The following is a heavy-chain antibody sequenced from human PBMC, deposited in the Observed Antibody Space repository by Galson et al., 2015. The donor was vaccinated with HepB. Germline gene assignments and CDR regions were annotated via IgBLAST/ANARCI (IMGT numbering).Heavy chain of an antibody. V-gene: IGHV5-10-1*01. CDR1: GYSFTSYW. J-gene: IGHJ6*02. CDR3: ARPMAVAGTWASHLGYYGMDV. Sequence: QSGAEVKKPGESLRISCKGSGYSFTSYWISWVRQMPGKGLEWMGRIDPSDSYTNYSPSFQGHVTISADKSISTAYLQWSSLKASDTAMYYCARPMAVAGTWASHLGYYGMDVWGQGTTVTVAS. D-gene: IGHD6-19*01. CDR2: IDPSDSYT.